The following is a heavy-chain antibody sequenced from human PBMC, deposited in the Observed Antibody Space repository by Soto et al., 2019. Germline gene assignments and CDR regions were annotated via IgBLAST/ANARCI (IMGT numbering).Heavy chain of an antibody. D-gene: IGHD2-15*01. Sequence: ASVKVSCKASGYTFTSYGISWVRQAPGQGLEWMGWISAYNGNTNYAQKLQGRVTMTTDTSTRTAYMELRSLRSDDTAVYYCARDLVVVAATPDAFDIWGQGTMVTVSS. V-gene: IGHV1-18*01. CDR2: ISAYNGNT. CDR3: ARDLVVVAATPDAFDI. J-gene: IGHJ3*02. CDR1: GYTFTSYG.